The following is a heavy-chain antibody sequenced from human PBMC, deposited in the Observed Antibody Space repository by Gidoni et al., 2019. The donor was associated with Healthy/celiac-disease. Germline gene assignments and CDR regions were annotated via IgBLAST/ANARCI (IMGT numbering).Heavy chain of an antibody. CDR2: ISDDGSNK. J-gene: IGHJ4*02. CDR1: GFTFSSYG. CDR3: AKAFGGYDLRSPSDY. D-gene: IGHD5-12*01. V-gene: IGHV3-30*18. Sequence: QVQLVESGGGVVQPGRSLRLSCAASGFTFSSYGMHWVRQAPGKGLEWVAVISDDGSNKYYADSVKGRFTISRDNSKNTLYLQMNSLRAEDTAVYYCAKAFGGYDLRSPSDYWGQGTLVTVSS.